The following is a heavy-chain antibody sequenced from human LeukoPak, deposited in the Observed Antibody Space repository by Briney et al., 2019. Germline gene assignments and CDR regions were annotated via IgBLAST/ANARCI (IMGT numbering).Heavy chain of an antibody. CDR2: ISGSGAST. D-gene: IGHD6-13*01. CDR1: GFTFSSYA. CDR3: AKDLSSSSWPAWFDP. V-gene: IGHV3-23*01. J-gene: IGHJ5*02. Sequence: GGSLRLSCAASGFTFSSYAMSWVRQAPGKRLEWVSAISGSGASTYYADSVKGRFTISRDNSKNTLYLQMNSLRAEDTAVYYCAKDLSSSSWPAWFDPWGQGTLVTVSS.